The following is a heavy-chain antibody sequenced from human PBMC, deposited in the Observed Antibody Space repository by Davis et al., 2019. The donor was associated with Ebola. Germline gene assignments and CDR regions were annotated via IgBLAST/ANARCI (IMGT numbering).Heavy chain of an antibody. CDR3: VKERSDTYDFDY. V-gene: IGHV3-30*18. CDR2: LSRYGNKQ. D-gene: IGHD2-15*01. J-gene: IGHJ4*02. CDR1: GSTSSTNG. Sequence: PGGPLRPPFAALGSTSSTNGMNWVRQAPGKGLEWVAILSRYGNKQFYGDSVKGRFTISRDNSKNTLHLQLNSLRVEDTAVYYCVKERSDTYDFDYWGQGTLVTVSS.